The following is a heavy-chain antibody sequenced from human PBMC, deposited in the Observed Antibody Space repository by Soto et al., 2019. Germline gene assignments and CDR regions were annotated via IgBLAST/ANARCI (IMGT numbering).Heavy chain of an antibody. Sequence: SVKVSCKASGGTFSSYAISWARQAPGQGLEWMGGIIPIFGTANYAQKFQGRVTITADESTSTTYMELSSLRSEDTAVYYCASPGTVVPAATYFDYWGQGTLVTVSS. CDR1: GGTFSSYA. CDR2: IIPIFGTA. V-gene: IGHV1-69*13. CDR3: ASPGTVVPAATYFDY. J-gene: IGHJ4*02. D-gene: IGHD2-2*01.